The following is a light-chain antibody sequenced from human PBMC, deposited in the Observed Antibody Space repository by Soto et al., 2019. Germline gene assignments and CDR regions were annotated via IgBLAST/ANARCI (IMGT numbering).Light chain of an antibody. CDR3: QQRSNWPPT. J-gene: IGKJ4*01. Sequence: EIVLTPSPATLSMPPGERATLSCRASQSVSSFLAWYQQRPGQPPRLLIYDASTRATGIPTKFSGSGSGTDFTLTINTLEPEDFAVYYCQQRSNWPPTFGGGTKVDIK. CDR1: QSVSSF. V-gene: IGKV3-11*01. CDR2: DAS.